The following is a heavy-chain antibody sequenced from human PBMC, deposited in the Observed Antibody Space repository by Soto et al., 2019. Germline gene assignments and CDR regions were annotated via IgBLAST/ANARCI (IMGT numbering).Heavy chain of an antibody. V-gene: IGHV5-51*01. Sequence: GESLKISCKGSGYRFSSYCIAWVRQMPWKGLEWMGIIYPGDSDTRYSPSFQGQVTMSVDKSNNTAYLHWSSLKASDTAMYYCARQGSNGAYYYYGMDVWGQGTTVTVSS. CDR2: IYPGDSDT. CDR3: ARQGSNGAYYYYGMDV. D-gene: IGHD2-8*01. CDR1: GYRFSSYC. J-gene: IGHJ6*02.